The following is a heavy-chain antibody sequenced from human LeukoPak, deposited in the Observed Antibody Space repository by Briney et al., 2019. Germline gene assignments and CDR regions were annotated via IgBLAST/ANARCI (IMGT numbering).Heavy chain of an antibody. J-gene: IGHJ4*02. V-gene: IGHV1-69*04. CDR2: IIPILGIA. CDR1: GGTFSSYA. CDR3: ARGGDGYNFSH. Sequence: EASVTVSCKASGGTFSSYAISWVRQAPGQGLEWMGRIIPILGIANYAQKFQGRVTITADKSTSTAYMELSSLRSEDTAVYYCARGGDGYNFSHWGQGTLVTVSS. D-gene: IGHD5-24*01.